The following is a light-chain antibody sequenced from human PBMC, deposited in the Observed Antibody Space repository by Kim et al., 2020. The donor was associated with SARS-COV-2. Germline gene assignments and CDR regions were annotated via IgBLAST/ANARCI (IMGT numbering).Light chain of an antibody. CDR1: QNVGIY. CDR2: HAS. Sequence: YPGERATLSCRASQNVGIYLAWYQQKPGQAPRLLIYHASNRATGIPARFSGSESGTDFTLTINSLEPEDFAVDYCHQRLNWPITFGQGTQVDIK. CDR3: HQRLNWPIT. J-gene: IGKJ5*01. V-gene: IGKV3-11*01.